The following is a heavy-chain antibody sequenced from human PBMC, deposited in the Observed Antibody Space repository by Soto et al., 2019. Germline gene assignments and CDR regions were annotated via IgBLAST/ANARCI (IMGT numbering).Heavy chain of an antibody. J-gene: IGHJ4*02. CDR1: GFTFSSYD. D-gene: IGHD3-10*01. CDR2: ISGSGGDT. CDR3: ARKFYGSGTYYSIDY. Sequence: GSLRLSCAASGFTFSSYDMTWVRQAPGKGLEWVSAISGSGGDTYYADSVKGRFTISRDNSKNTLCLQMNSLRAEDTAVYYCARKFYGSGTYYSIDYWGQGTLV. V-gene: IGHV3-23*01.